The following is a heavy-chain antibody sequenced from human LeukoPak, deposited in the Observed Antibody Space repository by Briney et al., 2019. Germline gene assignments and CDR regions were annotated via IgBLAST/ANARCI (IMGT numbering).Heavy chain of an antibody. D-gene: IGHD3-3*01. Sequence: GGSLRLSCAASGFTFSSYSMNWVRQAPGKGLEWVSSISSSSSYIYYADSVKGRFTISRDNAKNSLYLQMNSLRAEDTAVYYCARAFTIFGVVIYYMDVWGKGTTVTVSS. CDR3: ARAFTIFGVVIYYMDV. J-gene: IGHJ6*03. V-gene: IGHV3-21*01. CDR1: GFTFSSYS. CDR2: ISSSSSYI.